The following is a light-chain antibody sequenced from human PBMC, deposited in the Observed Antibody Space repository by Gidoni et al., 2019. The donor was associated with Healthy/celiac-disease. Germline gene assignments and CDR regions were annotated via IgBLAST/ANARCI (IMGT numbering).Light chain of an antibody. J-gene: IGLJ2*01. Sequence: QSALTQPPSASGSPGQSVTISCTGTSSDVGGYNYFSWYQQHTCKAPKLMIYEFSKQPSGVPVRFAGSKSGNTASLTVSLLQAEDEADYYGSSYAGSNKIFGGGTKLTVL. CDR2: EFS. CDR3: SSYAGSNKI. CDR1: SSDVGGYNY. V-gene: IGLV2-8*01.